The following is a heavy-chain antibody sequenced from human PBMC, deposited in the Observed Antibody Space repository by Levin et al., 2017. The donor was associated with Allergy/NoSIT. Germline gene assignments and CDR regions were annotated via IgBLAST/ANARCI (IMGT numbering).Heavy chain of an antibody. CDR1: GGFISSYY. J-gene: IGHJ4*02. Sequence: ASETLSLTCTVSGGFISSYYWSWIRQPPGKGLEWIAYIFYTGSTNYNPSLKSRVTISVDTSKNQFSLKLSSVAAADTAVYYCARAKLGVAFYFDYWGQGTLVTVSS. CDR2: IFYTGST. V-gene: IGHV4-59*01. D-gene: IGHD2-8*01. CDR3: ARAKLGVAFYFDY.